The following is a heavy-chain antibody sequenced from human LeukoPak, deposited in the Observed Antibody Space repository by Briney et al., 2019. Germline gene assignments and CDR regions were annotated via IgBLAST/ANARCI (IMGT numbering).Heavy chain of an antibody. CDR1: GFTFSSYA. V-gene: IGHV3-64D*06. Sequence: GGSLRLSCSASGFTFSSYAMHWVRQAPGKGLEYVAVISSNGGSTYYADSVKGRFTISRDNSKNTLYLQMSGLRPEDTAVYFCVKVPDYDVFAWGQGTLVTVSS. J-gene: IGHJ5*02. CDR2: ISSNGGST. CDR3: VKVPDYDVFA. D-gene: IGHD3-3*01.